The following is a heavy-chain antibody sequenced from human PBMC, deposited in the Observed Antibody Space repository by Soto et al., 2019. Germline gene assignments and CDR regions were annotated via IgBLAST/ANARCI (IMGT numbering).Heavy chain of an antibody. D-gene: IGHD3-22*01. CDR3: TTGFIDIHYYDSSGYSTEYGMDV. Sequence: GGSLRLSCAAPGFTFSNAWIGWVRQAPGKGLEWVGRIKSKTDGGTTDYAAPVKGRFTISRDDSKNTLYLQMNSLKTEDTAVYYCTTGFIDIHYYDSSGYSTEYGMDVWGQGTTVTVSS. CDR2: IKSKTDGGTT. J-gene: IGHJ6*02. V-gene: IGHV3-15*01. CDR1: GFTFSNAW.